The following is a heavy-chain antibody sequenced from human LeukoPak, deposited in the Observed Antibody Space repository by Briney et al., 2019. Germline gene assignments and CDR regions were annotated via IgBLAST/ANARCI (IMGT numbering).Heavy chain of an antibody. CDR1: GFTFSNYW. V-gene: IGHV3-7*01. D-gene: IGHD6-13*01. J-gene: IGHJ4*02. CDR2: VKQDGREK. CDR3: TRDEAAATN. Sequence: HPGGSLRLSCAGSGFTFSNYWMSWVRQAPGKGPEWVANVKQDGREKHYVDSVKGRFTISRDNAKSSLYLQMNSLRAEDTAVYYCTRDEAAATNWAQGTLVTVSS.